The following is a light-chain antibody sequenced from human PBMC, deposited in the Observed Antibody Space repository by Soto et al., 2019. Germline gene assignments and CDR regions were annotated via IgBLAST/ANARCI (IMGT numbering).Light chain of an antibody. CDR2: EVS. CDR1: SSDVGGYNY. CDR3: SSYAGSNNSRSV. Sequence: QSVLTQPPSASGSPGQSVTISCTGTSSDVGGYNYVSWYQQHSVKAPKLMIYEVSKRPSGVPDRFSGSKSGNTASLTVSGLHAEDEADYYCSSYAGSNNSRSVFGSGTKVTVL. J-gene: IGLJ1*01. V-gene: IGLV2-8*01.